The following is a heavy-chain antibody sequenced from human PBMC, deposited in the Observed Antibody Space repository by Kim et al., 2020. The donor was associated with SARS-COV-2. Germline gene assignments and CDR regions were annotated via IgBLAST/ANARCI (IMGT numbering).Heavy chain of an antibody. Sequence: SETLSLTCTVSGGSISSSSYYWGWIRQPPGKGLEWIGSIYYSGSTYYNPSLKSRVTISVDTSKNQFSLKLSSVTAADTAVYYCARRPDDWFFLVYYFDY. J-gene: IGHJ4*01. V-gene: IGHV4-39*01. CDR2: IYYSGST. D-gene: IGHD3-9*01. CDR1: GGSISSSSYY. CDR3: ARRPDDWFFLVYYFDY.